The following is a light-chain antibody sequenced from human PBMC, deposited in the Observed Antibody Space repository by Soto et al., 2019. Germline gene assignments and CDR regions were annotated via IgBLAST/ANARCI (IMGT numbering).Light chain of an antibody. CDR3: SSYTSGGNYV. CDR1: ISDVAAYNF. CDR2: DVS. J-gene: IGLJ1*01. V-gene: IGLV2-14*01. Sequence: QSVLTQPASVSGSPGQSGAISCTGNISDVAAYNFVSWYQQHPGKAPKLMVFDVSNRPSGVSNRFSGSKSGNTASLTISGLQAEDEADYYCSSYTSGGNYVFGTGTKVTVL.